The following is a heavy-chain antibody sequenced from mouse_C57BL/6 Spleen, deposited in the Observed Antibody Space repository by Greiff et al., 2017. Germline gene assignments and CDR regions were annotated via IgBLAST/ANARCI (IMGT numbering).Heavy chain of an antibody. CDR2: IDPANGNT. CDR1: GFNIKNTY. Sequence: EVQLQQSVAELVRPGASVKLSCTASGFNIKNTYMHWVKQRPEQGLEWIGRIDPANGNTKYAPKFPGKATITADTSSNTASLQLSSLPSEYTALYYCARSPYSGRRDVCWYFGGWGTRATVAGS. D-gene: IGHD1-1*01. CDR3: ARSPYSGRRDVCWYFGG. J-gene: IGHJ1*03. V-gene: IGHV14-3*01.